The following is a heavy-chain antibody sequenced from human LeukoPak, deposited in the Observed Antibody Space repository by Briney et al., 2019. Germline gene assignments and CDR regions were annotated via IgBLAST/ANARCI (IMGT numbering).Heavy chain of an antibody. Sequence: GGSLRLSCAASGFTFTSYTMNWARQAPGKGLEWISYIRTSGGVVSYTDSVRGRFTISTDSAKNSLYLQMNSLRDDGTAVYYCVRDQFYAFDVWGQGTMVTVSS. CDR3: VRDQFYAFDV. CDR2: IRTSGGVV. CDR1: GFTFTSYT. J-gene: IGHJ3*01. V-gene: IGHV3-48*02.